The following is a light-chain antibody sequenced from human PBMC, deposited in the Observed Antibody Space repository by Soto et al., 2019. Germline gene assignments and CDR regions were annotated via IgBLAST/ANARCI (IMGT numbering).Light chain of an antibody. V-gene: IGKV1-5*03. CDR3: QQYDGYSRT. CDR1: QSVSTW. Sequence: DIQMTQSPSTLSASVGDRVTITCRASQSVSTWLAWYQQKPGKAPKLLIYKASSLESGVPSRFSGSGSGTEFTLTISSLQPHDFATYYCQQYDGYSRTFGQGTKLEIK. CDR2: KAS. J-gene: IGKJ2*01.